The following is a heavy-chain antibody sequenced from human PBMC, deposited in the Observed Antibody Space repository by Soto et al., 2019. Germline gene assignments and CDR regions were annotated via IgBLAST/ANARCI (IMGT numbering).Heavy chain of an antibody. CDR1: GFTFSDHY. CDR2: IYSGGST. J-gene: IGHJ4*02. CDR3: AKDQVQLWFRDFDY. Sequence: HPGGSLRLSCAASGFTFSDHYMYWVRQAPGKGLEWVSVIYSGGSTDYADSVKGRFSISRDNSKNTLYLQMNSLRAEDTAVYYCAKDQVQLWFRDFDYWGQGTLVTSPQ. V-gene: IGHV3-53*01. D-gene: IGHD5-18*01.